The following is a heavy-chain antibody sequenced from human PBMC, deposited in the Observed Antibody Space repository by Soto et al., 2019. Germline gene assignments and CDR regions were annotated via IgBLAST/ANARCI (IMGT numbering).Heavy chain of an antibody. J-gene: IGHJ6*02. Sequence: ASVKVSCKASGYSFTDYHIHWVRQAPGQGLEWLGRINPKSGGTSTAQKFQGWVTMTTDTSISTASMELTRLTSDDTAIYYCARGDSTDSSKGVCSFFYNHDMDVWG. CDR2: INPKSGGT. D-gene: IGHD2-8*01. CDR1: GYSFTDYH. CDR3: ARGDSTDSSKGVCSFFYNHDMDV. V-gene: IGHV1-2*04.